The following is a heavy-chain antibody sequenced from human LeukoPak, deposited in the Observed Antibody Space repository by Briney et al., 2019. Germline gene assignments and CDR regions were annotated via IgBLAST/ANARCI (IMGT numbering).Heavy chain of an antibody. V-gene: IGHV4-4*07. D-gene: IGHD3-3*02. CDR3: ARDALAAFDP. CDR1: GGSISSYY. CDR2: IYASGIT. J-gene: IGHJ5*02. Sequence: SETLSLTCTVSGGSISSYYWSWIRQPAGKGLEWIGRIYASGITNYNPSLKSRLSMSLDTSKKQFSLTLTSVTAADTAVYYCARDALAAFDPWGQGTLVTVSS.